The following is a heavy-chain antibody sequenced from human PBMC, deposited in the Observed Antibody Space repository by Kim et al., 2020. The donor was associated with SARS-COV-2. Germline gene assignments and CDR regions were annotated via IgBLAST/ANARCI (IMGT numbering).Heavy chain of an antibody. D-gene: IGHD5-12*01. CDR1: GGTFSSYA. CDR2: IIPIFGTA. J-gene: IGHJ4*02. CDR3: ASGPGYSGYDFDY. V-gene: IGHV1-69*06. Sequence: SVKVSCKASGGTFSSYAISWVRQAPGQGLEWMGGIIPIFGTANYAQKFQGRVTITADKSTSTAYMDLSSLRSEDTAVYYCASGPGYSGYDFDYWGQGTLVTVSS.